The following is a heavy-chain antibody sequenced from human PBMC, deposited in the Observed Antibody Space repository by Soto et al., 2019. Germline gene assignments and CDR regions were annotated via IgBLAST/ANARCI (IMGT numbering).Heavy chain of an antibody. CDR2: VNSDGSST. J-gene: IGHJ6*02. Sequence: EAQLEESGGGLVQPGGSLRLSCAATGFSFSTFWMHWVRQVPGKGLVWVSRVNSDGSSTTYADSVKGRFTISRDNAKNTLFLQMNSLRAEDTALYYCVREMSWSSDHGQYEYFGMDVWGQGTTVTVSS. D-gene: IGHD4-17*01. CDR3: VREMSWSSDHGQYEYFGMDV. V-gene: IGHV3-74*01. CDR1: GFSFSTFW.